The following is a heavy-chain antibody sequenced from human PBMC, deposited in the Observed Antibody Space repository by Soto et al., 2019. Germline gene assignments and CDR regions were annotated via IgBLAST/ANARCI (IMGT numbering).Heavy chain of an antibody. CDR2: IYAGGST. CDR1: EFAVSSNH. D-gene: IGHD3-3*02. J-gene: IGHJ4*02. CDR3: ARHFSRAFDY. Sequence: AESLRLSCAASEFAVSSNHVTWVRQAPGKGLECVSLIYAGGSTYYADSVRGRFTISRDNSENTVYLQMDSLRADDTAVYFCARHFSRAFDYWGRGTLVTVSS. V-gene: IGHV3-53*01.